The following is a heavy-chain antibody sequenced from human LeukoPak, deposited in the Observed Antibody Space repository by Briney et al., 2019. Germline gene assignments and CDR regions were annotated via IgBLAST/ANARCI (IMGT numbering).Heavy chain of an antibody. V-gene: IGHV1-69*13. CDR2: IIPIFGTA. Sequence: SVKVSCKASGGTFSSYAISWVRQAPGQGLEWMGGIIPIFGTANYAQKFQGRVTITADESTSTAYMELSSLRSEDTAVYYCARMGRRVWSRIIVQEGGDYFDYWGQGTLVTVSS. CDR3: ARMGRRVWSRIIVQEGGDYFDY. CDR1: GGTFSSYA. J-gene: IGHJ4*02. D-gene: IGHD3-3*01.